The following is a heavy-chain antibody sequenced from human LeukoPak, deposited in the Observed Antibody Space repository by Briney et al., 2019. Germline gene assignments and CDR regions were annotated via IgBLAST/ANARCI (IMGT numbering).Heavy chain of an antibody. D-gene: IGHD2-21*01. CDR2: ISYDGSNK. Sequence: PGGSLRLSCAASGFTFSSYAMHWVRQAPGKGLEWVAVISYDGSNKYYADSVKGRFTISRDNSKNTLYLQMNSLRAEDTAVYYCAREVWSPDYYYGMDVWGQGTTVTVSS. CDR3: AREVWSPDYYYGMDV. V-gene: IGHV3-30-3*01. J-gene: IGHJ6*02. CDR1: GFTFSSYA.